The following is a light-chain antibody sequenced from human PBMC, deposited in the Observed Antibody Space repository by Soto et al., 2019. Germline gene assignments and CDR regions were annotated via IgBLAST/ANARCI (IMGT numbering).Light chain of an antibody. V-gene: IGLV2-14*01. CDR3: SSFTSNRIYV. J-gene: IGLJ1*01. CDR1: TSDVGGYNY. Sequence: QSVLTQPASVSGSPGQSIAISCTGTTSDVGGYNYVSWYQQHPGKVPKLLIHEVSNRPSGVSDRFSASKSGLTASLTISGLQPEDEADYYCSSFTSNRIYVFGPGTKVTVL. CDR2: EVS.